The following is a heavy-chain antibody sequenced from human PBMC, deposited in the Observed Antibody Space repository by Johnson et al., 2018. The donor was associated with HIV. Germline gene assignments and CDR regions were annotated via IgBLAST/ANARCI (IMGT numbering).Heavy chain of an antibody. Sequence: QVQLVESGGGVVQPGRSLRLSCAASGFRFSSYAVHWVRQAPGKGLEWVAVISYDGSNKYYADSVKGRFTISRDNSKNTLYLQMNSLRAEDTAVYYCAKSIAAAGTNAFDIWGQGTMVTVSS. CDR1: GFRFSSYA. CDR2: ISYDGSNK. J-gene: IGHJ3*02. D-gene: IGHD6-13*01. V-gene: IGHV3-30*18. CDR3: AKSIAAAGTNAFDI.